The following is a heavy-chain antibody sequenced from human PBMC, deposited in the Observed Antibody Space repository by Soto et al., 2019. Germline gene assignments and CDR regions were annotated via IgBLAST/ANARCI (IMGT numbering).Heavy chain of an antibody. CDR2: ISAYNGNT. CDR3: AREQDRTTMIVVVPGPFDY. V-gene: IGHV1-18*01. Sequence: GASVKVSCKASGYTFTSYGISWVRQAPGQGLERMGWISAYNGNTNYAQKLQGRVTMTTDTSTSTAYMELRSLRSDDTAVYYCAREQDRTTMIVVVPGPFDYWGQGTLVTVPS. D-gene: IGHD3-22*01. CDR1: GYTFTSYG. J-gene: IGHJ4*02.